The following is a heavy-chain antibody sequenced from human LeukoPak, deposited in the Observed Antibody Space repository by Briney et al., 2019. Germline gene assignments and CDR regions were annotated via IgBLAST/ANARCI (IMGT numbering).Heavy chain of an antibody. D-gene: IGHD6-13*01. J-gene: IGHJ6*02. CDR1: GLSFSTYA. CDR3: ARDTTSSSWYLNYGMDV. Sequence: GGSLRLSCAASGLSFSTYAMSWVRQAPEKGLEWVSVVSGSGDTTDYADSVKGRFTISRDNPKNTLYLQMNSLRVEDTAVYYCARDTTSSSWYLNYGMDVWGQGTTVTVSS. V-gene: IGHV3-23*01. CDR2: VSGSGDTT.